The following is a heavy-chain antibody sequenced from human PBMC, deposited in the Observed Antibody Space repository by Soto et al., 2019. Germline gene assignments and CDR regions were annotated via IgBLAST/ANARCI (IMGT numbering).Heavy chain of an antibody. Sequence: QVQLVESGGALVKPGGSLRLSCAASGFNFSDFYISWIRQAPGKGLEWVSFISATGETIYYAESVKGRFTISRDNAQNSLGLQMNSLRDEDTAIYYCASQLQGSRRKYYFHFWGQGTLVTVSS. V-gene: IGHV3-11*01. CDR3: ASQLQGSRRKYYFHF. D-gene: IGHD1-26*01. CDR2: ISATGETI. CDR1: GFNFSDFY. J-gene: IGHJ4*02.